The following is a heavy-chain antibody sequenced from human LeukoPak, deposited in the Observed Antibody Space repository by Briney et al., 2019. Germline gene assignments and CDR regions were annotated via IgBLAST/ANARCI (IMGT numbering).Heavy chain of an antibody. CDR3: ARRTAGWYLRAFDL. CDR2: IYYSGGT. J-gene: IGHJ3*01. D-gene: IGHD6-13*01. Sequence: SETLSLTCNVSGGSINRHYWTWIRQTPQRGLEWIGYIYYSGGTNYNPSLQSRVTISADTSANQLSLRLTSVTAADTAVYYCARRTAGWYLRAFDLWGPGTMVTVSS. CDR1: GGSINRHY. V-gene: IGHV4-59*08.